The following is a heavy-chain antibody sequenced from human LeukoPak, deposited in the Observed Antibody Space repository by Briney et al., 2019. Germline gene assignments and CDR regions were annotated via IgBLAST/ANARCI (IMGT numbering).Heavy chain of an antibody. CDR2: ISSSSSTI. Sequence: GGSLRLSCAASGFAFSSYSMNWVRPAPGKGLEWVSYISSSSSTIYYADSVKGRFTISRDNAKNSLYLQMNSLRAEDTAVYYCARGLGSGRHAFDIWGQGTMVTVSS. CDR3: ARGLGSGRHAFDI. J-gene: IGHJ3*02. V-gene: IGHV3-48*01. CDR1: GFAFSSYS. D-gene: IGHD3-10*01.